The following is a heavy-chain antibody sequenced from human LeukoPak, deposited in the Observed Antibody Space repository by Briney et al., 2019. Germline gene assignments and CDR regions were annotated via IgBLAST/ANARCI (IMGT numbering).Heavy chain of an antibody. Sequence: PGGSLRLSCTASGFTFGDYAMSWVRQAPGKGLEWVGFIRSKAYGGTTECAASVKGRFTISRDDSKSIAYLQMNSLKTEDTAVYYCTRGDGSGSFWCQGTLVTVSS. CDR3: TRGDGSGSF. J-gene: IGHJ4*02. CDR1: GFTFGDYA. CDR2: IRSKAYGGTT. D-gene: IGHD3-10*01. V-gene: IGHV3-49*04.